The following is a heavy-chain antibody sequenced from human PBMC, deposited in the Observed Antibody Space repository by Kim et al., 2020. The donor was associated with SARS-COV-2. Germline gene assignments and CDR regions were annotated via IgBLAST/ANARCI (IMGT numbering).Heavy chain of an antibody. Sequence: SETLSLTCTVSGGSISSSSYYWGWIRQPPGKGLEWIGSIYYSGSTYYNPSLKSRVTISVDTSKNQFSLKLSSVTAADTAVYYCARHELQLAPYYFDYWGQGTLVTVSS. CDR2: IYYSGST. V-gene: IGHV4-39*01. D-gene: IGHD6-6*01. CDR1: GGSISSSSYY. CDR3: ARHELQLAPYYFDY. J-gene: IGHJ4*02.